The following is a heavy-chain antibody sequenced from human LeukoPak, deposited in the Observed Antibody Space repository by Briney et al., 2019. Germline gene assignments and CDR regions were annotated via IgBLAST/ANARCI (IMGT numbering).Heavy chain of an antibody. CDR3: AKVLGPHFDY. V-gene: IGHV3-23*01. D-gene: IGHD2-8*02. CDR2: ISGSGGST. Sequence: GGSLRLSCSASGFTFTSYSMNWVRQAPGKGLEWVSAISGSGGSTYYADSVKGRFTISRDNSKNTLYLQMNSLRAEDTAVYYCAKVLGPHFDYWGQGTLVTVSS. CDR1: GFTFTSYS. J-gene: IGHJ4*02.